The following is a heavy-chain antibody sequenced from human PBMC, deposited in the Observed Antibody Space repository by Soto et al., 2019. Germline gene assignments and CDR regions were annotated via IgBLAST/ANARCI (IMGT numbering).Heavy chain of an antibody. D-gene: IGHD2-21*02. V-gene: IGHV3-48*02. CDR2: IRSDGTTI. CDR3: VRDHDFAFDT. Sequence: EAHLVESGGGLVQPGGSLRLSCAASGFTFSDNPMNWVRLAPGKGLEWVSHIRSDGTTIYYADSVKGRFTISRDNAKNSLYLHMNSLRDEDTAIYYCVRDHDFAFDTWGHGTLVTVSS. J-gene: IGHJ4*01. CDR1: GFTFSDNP.